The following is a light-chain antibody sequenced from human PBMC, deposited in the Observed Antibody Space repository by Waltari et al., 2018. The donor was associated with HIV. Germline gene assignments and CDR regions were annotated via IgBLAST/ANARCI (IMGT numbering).Light chain of an antibody. CDR3: CSYAGTSPYV. V-gene: IGLV2-23*01. Sequence: QSALTQPASVSGSPGQSITISCTGTSSDVGGYNLVPWYQQPPGKAPKLMIYEGSKRPSGVSNRFSGSKSGNTASLTISGLQAEDEADYYCCSYAGTSPYVFGTGTKVTVL. CDR1: SSDVGGYNL. J-gene: IGLJ1*01. CDR2: EGS.